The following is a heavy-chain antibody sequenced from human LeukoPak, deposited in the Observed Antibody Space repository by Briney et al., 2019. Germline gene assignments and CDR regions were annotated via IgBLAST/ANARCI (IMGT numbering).Heavy chain of an antibody. V-gene: IGHV4-34*01. Sequence: PSETLSLTCAVYGGSFSGYYWSWIRQPPGKGLEWIGEINHSGSTNYNPSLKSRVTISVDTSKNQFSLKLSSVTAADTAVYYCARHRHGSGSFSDRHGGGWFDPWGQGTLVTVPS. CDR1: GGSFSGYY. CDR2: INHSGST. CDR3: ARHRHGSGSFSDRHGGGWFDP. D-gene: IGHD3-10*01. J-gene: IGHJ5*02.